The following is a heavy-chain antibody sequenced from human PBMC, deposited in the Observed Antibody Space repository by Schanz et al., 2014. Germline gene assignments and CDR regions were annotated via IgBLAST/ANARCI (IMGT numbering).Heavy chain of an antibody. V-gene: IGHV3-23*01. J-gene: IGHJ5*01. Sequence: EVQLLESGGGLVQPGGSLRLSCAASGFTFTNYAMSWARQTPGKGLEWVSSITTGGNTYYRDSVKGRFIVSRDNSKNTLYLEMNRLRVDDTAVYYCSKDKQGSRSDDSWGQGTLVNVSS. D-gene: IGHD2-15*01. CDR3: SKDKQGSRSDDS. CDR2: ITTGGNT. CDR1: GFTFTNYA.